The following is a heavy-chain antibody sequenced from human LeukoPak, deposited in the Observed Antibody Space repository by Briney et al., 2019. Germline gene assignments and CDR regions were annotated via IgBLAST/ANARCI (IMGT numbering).Heavy chain of an antibody. V-gene: IGHV4-34*01. CDR1: GGSFSGYY. CDR2: INHSGST. J-gene: IGHJ5*02. CDR3: ARGWYSSSSTRWFDP. D-gene: IGHD6-6*01. Sequence: PSETLSLTCAVYGGSFSGYYWSWIRQPPGKGLEWIGEINHSGSTNYNPSLKSRDTISVDTSKNQFSLKLSSVTAADTAVYYCARGWYSSSSTRWFDPWGQGTLVTVSS.